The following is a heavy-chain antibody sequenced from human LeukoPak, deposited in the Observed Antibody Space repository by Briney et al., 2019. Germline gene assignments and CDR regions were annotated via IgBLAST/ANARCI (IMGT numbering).Heavy chain of an antibody. Sequence: PSETLSLTCTVSGGSISSSSYYWGWIRQPPGKGLEWIGSIYYSGSTYYNPSLKSRVTISVDTSKNQFSLKLSSVTAADTAVYYCAREVAGYDYVWGSYRYTGNWFDPWGQGTLVTVSS. D-gene: IGHD3-16*02. J-gene: IGHJ5*02. CDR3: AREVAGYDYVWGSYRYTGNWFDP. CDR2: IYYSGST. CDR1: GGSISSSSYY. V-gene: IGHV4-39*07.